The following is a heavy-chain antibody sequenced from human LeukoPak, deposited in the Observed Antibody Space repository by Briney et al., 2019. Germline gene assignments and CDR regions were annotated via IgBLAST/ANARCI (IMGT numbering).Heavy chain of an antibody. J-gene: IGHJ4*02. CDR2: ISSSGSTI. CDR3: AREISSSWHYFDY. V-gene: IGHV3-48*03. Sequence: PGGSLRLSCAASGFTFSSYEMNWVRQAPGKGLEWVSYISSSGSTIYYADSVKGRFTISRDNAKNSLYLQMNSLRAEDTAVYYCAREISSSWHYFDYWGQGTLVTVSS. CDR1: GFTFSSYE. D-gene: IGHD6-13*01.